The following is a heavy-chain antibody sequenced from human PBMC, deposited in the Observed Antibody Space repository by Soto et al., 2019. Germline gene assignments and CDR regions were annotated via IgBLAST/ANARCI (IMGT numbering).Heavy chain of an antibody. D-gene: IGHD5-12*01. CDR2: IFSNDEK. V-gene: IGHV2-26*01. J-gene: IGHJ3*02. CDR1: GFSLSNARMG. Sequence: QVTLKESGPVLVKPTETLTLTCTVSGFSLSNARMGVSWIRQPPGKALEWLAHIFSNDEKSYITSLKSRLTISKDTSKSQVVLTMTNMDPVDTATYYCARVIVATSYDAFDIWGQGTMVTVSS. CDR3: ARVIVATSYDAFDI.